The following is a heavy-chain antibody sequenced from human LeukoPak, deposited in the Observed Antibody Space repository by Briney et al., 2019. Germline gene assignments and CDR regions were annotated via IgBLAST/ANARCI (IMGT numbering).Heavy chain of an antibody. CDR2: IYSGGST. CDR1: GFTVSSNY. D-gene: IGHD6-6*01. J-gene: IGHJ4*02. Sequence: GGSLRLSCAASGFTVSSNYMSWVRQAPGKGLEWVSVIYSGGSTYYADSVKGRFTISRDNSKNTLYLQMNSLRAEDTAVYYCAKGWAIAARPYYFDYWGQGTLVTVSS. V-gene: IGHV3-66*02. CDR3: AKGWAIAARPYYFDY.